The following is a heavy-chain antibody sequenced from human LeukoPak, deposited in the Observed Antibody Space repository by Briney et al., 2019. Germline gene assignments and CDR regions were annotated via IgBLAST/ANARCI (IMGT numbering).Heavy chain of an antibody. CDR3: TRAGGLVRGVHYYYYMDV. D-gene: IGHD3-10*01. J-gene: IGHJ6*03. CDR1: GFTFDDYA. V-gene: IGHV3-9*01. Sequence: PGRSLRLSCAASGFTFDDYAMHWVRQAPGKGLEWVSGISWNSGSIGYADSVKGRFTISRDNSKNTLSLQMNSLRPEDTAVYYCTRAGGLVRGVHYYYYMDVWGKGTTVTISS. CDR2: ISWNSGSI.